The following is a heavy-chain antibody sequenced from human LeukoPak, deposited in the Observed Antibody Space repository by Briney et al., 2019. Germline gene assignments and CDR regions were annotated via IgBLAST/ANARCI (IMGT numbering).Heavy chain of an antibody. CDR3: ARSPYGVSFDY. V-gene: IGHV3-74*01. J-gene: IGHJ4*02. D-gene: IGHD4-17*01. Sequence: GGSLRLSYAASGFTFSNSWMHWVRQAPGKGLVWVSRINSDGSVTIYADSVKGRFTISRDNAKNTLYLQMNSLRAEDTAVYYCARSPYGVSFDYWGQGTLVTVSS. CDR2: INSDGSVT. CDR1: GFTFSNSW.